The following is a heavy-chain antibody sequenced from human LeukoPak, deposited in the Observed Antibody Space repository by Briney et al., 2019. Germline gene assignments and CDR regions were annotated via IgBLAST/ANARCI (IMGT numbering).Heavy chain of an antibody. V-gene: IGHV4-30-4*01. CDR1: GGSISSGDYY. Sequence: PSQTLSLTCTVSGGSISSGDYYWSWIRQPPGKGLEWIGYIYCSGSTYYNPSLKSRVTISVDTSKNQFSLKLSSVTAADTAVYYCARAPLTIFGVVMPFDPWGQGTLVTVSP. CDR2: IYCSGST. CDR3: ARAPLTIFGVVMPFDP. D-gene: IGHD3-3*01. J-gene: IGHJ5*02.